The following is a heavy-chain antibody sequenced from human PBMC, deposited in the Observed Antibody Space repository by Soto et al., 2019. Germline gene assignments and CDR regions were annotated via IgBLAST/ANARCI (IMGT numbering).Heavy chain of an antibody. CDR2: IYHSGST. J-gene: IGHJ4*02. V-gene: IGHV4-30-2*01. CDR3: ASSRGSPVPLDY. D-gene: IGHD1-26*01. CDR1: GGSSSSGGYS. Sequence: QLQLQESGSGLVKPSQTLSLTCAVSGGSSSSGGYSWSWIRQPPGKGLEWIGYIYHSGSTYYNPSPKSRVTISVDRSKNQFSLKLSSVTAADTAVYYCASSRGSPVPLDYWGQGTLVTVSS.